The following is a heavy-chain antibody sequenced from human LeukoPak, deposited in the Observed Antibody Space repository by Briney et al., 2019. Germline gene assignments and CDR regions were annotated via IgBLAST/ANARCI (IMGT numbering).Heavy chain of an antibody. CDR3: ASTSSESSGSPLDY. J-gene: IGHJ4*02. CDR1: GFTFSSYA. V-gene: IGHV3-30-3*01. CDR2: ISYDGSNK. D-gene: IGHD3-22*01. Sequence: GGSLRLSCAASGFTFSSYAMHWVRQAPGKGLEWVAVISYDGSNKYYADSVKGRFTISRDNSKNTLYLQMNSLRAEDTAVYYCASTSSESSGSPLDYWGQGTLVTVSS.